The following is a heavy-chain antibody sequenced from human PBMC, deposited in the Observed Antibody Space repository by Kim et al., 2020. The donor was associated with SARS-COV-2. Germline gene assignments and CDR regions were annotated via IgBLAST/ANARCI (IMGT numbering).Heavy chain of an antibody. CDR3: ASDAYGDYNYYYGMDG. Sequence: GGSLRLSCAASGFTFSDYYMSWIRQAPGKGLEWVSYISSSSSNTNYADSVRGRFTISRDNAKNTLYLQMNSLRAEDTALYYCASDAYGDYNYYYGMDGWGPRTPVSLSS. V-gene: IGHV3-11*05. J-gene: IGHJ6*02. CDR2: ISSSSSNT. D-gene: IGHD4-17*01. CDR1: GFTFSDYY.